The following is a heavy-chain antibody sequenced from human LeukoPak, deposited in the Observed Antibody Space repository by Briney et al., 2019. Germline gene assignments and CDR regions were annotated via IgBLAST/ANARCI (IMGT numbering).Heavy chain of an antibody. Sequence: SQTLSLTCTVSGGSISSGSYYWSWIRQPAGKGLEWIGRIYTSGSTNYNPSLKSRITISVDTSKNQFSLKLSSVTAADTAVYYCARTTEGGYSYGYFYYYYMDVWGKGTTVTISS. CDR3: ARTTEGGYSYGYFYYYYMDV. CDR2: IYTSGST. D-gene: IGHD5-18*01. J-gene: IGHJ6*03. V-gene: IGHV4-61*02. CDR1: GGSISSGSYY.